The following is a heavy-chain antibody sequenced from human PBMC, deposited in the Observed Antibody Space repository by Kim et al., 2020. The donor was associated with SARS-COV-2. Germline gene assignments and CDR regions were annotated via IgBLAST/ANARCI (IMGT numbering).Heavy chain of an antibody. D-gene: IGHD3-3*01. J-gene: IGHJ6*02. V-gene: IGHV4-31*02. CDR3: ARGITIFGVVTNGMDV. Sequence: SLTRRVTISVDTSKNQFSLKRSSVTAADTAVYYCARGITIFGVVTNGMDVWGQGTTVTVSS.